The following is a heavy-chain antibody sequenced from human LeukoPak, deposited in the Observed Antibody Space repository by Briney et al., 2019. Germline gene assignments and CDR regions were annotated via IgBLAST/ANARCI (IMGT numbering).Heavy chain of an antibody. CDR3: ARGGGYSYSSFDY. Sequence: PGGSLRLSCAASGIIFSNYWMHWVRQAPGKGLVWVSRINRDGSSTSYADSVKGRFTISRDNAKNTLYLQMNSLRAEDTAVYYCARGGGYSYSSFDYWGQGTLVTVSS. CDR2: INRDGSST. V-gene: IGHV3-74*01. J-gene: IGHJ4*02. D-gene: IGHD5-18*01. CDR1: GIIFSNYW.